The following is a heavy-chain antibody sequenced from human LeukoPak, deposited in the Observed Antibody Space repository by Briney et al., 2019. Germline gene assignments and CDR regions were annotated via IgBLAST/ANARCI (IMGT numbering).Heavy chain of an antibody. Sequence: GGSLRLSCAASGFTFSDSATSWVRQAPGKGLEWVSTISSSGYNTYYADSVKGRFTISRDNSRSTLYLQMNGLRAEDTAVYYCSKKGQNGDYGKPDWGQGTLVTVSS. CDR2: ISSSGYNT. CDR1: GFTFSDSA. J-gene: IGHJ4*02. V-gene: IGHV3-23*01. D-gene: IGHD4-17*01. CDR3: SKKGQNGDYGKPD.